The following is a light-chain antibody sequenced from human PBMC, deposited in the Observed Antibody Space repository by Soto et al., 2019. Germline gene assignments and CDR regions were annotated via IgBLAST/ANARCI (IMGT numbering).Light chain of an antibody. CDR1: SSDVGGYNY. CDR2: EVT. CDR3: SSYAGRNNLV. Sequence: QSVLTQPRSVSGSPGQSVTISCTGTSSDVGGYNYVSWYQQHPGKAPKLMIYEVTKRPSGVPDRFSGSKSGNTASLTVSGLQAEDEAYYYCSSYAGRNNLVFGGGTKVTVL. J-gene: IGLJ2*01. V-gene: IGLV2-8*01.